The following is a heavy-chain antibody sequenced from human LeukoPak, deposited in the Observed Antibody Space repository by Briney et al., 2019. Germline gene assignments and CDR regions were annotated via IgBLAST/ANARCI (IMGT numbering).Heavy chain of an antibody. CDR1: GFTFSSYG. CDR2: IRYDGSNK. Sequence: GGSLRLSCAASGFTFSSYGMHWVRQAPGKGLEWVAFIRYDGSNKYYADSVKGRFTISRDNSKNTLYLQMNSLRAEDTAVYYCARDHEDRPTYYYYYMDVWGKGTTVTVSS. CDR3: ARDHEDRPTYYYYYMDV. V-gene: IGHV3-30*02. J-gene: IGHJ6*03.